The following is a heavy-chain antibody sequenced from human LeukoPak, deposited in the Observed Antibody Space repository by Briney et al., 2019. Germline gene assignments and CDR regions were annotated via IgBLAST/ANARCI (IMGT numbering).Heavy chain of an antibody. D-gene: IGHD1/OR15-1a*01. CDR1: GFTFSDYA. J-gene: IGHJ4*02. V-gene: IGHV3-23*01. CDR3: AKGRTNDY. CDR2: ISDTGGNT. Sequence: GGSLRLSCAASGFTFSDYAMSWVRQTPEKGLEWVSAISDTGGNTFYADSVKGRFTISRDNSKNTLYLQMNSLRAEDTAIYYCAKGRTNDYWGQGTLVTVSS.